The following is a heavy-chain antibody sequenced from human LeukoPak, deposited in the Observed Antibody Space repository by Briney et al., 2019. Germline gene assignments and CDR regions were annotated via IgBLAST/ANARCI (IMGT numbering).Heavy chain of an antibody. Sequence: SETLSLTCTVSGGSISSSSYYWGWIRQPPGKGLEWIGEINHSGSTNYNPSLKSRVTMSVDTSKNQFSLKLSSVTAADTAVYYCARKTYYYDSSGYYFPSIAVNYFDYWGQGTLVTVSS. CDR2: INHSGST. V-gene: IGHV4-39*07. CDR3: ARKTYYYDSSGYYFPSIAVNYFDY. CDR1: GGSISSSSYY. D-gene: IGHD3-22*01. J-gene: IGHJ4*02.